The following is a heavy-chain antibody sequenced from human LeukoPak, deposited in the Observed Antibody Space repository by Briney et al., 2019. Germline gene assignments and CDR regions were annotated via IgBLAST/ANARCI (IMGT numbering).Heavy chain of an antibody. J-gene: IGHJ4*02. Sequence: SGPTLVNPTQTLTLTCTSSGFSLSTSGMCVSWIRQPPGKALEWLARIDWDDDKYYSTSLKTRLTISKDTSKNQVVLTMTNMDPVDTATYYCARMPVLRYFDWLLDYWGQGTLVTVSS. CDR3: ARMPVLRYFDWLLDY. V-gene: IGHV2-70*11. CDR2: IDWDDDK. CDR1: GFSLSTSGMC. D-gene: IGHD3-9*01.